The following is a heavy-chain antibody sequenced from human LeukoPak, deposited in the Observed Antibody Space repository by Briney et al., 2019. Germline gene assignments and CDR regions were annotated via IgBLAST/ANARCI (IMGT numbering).Heavy chain of an antibody. Sequence: SETLSLTCTVSGGSISSYYWSWIRQPPGKGLEWIGYINYSGSTNYNPSLKSRVTTSVDTSKNQFSLKLSSVTAADTAVYYCASLPPAATWFDPWGQGTLVTVSS. CDR1: GGSISSYY. D-gene: IGHD2-2*01. V-gene: IGHV4-59*01. CDR2: INYSGST. J-gene: IGHJ5*02. CDR3: ASLPPAATWFDP.